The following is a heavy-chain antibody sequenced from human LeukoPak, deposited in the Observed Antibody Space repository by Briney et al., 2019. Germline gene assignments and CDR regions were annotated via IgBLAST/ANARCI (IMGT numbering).Heavy chain of an antibody. Sequence: SETLSLTCTVSGYSISSGYYWGWIRQPPGKGLEWIGSIYHSGSTYYNPSLKSRVTISVDTSTNQISLKLSSVTAADTAVYYCARVRGSSWHYFDYWGQGTLVTVSS. CDR1: GYSISSGYY. J-gene: IGHJ4*02. CDR3: ARVRGSSWHYFDY. CDR2: IYHSGST. V-gene: IGHV4-38-2*02. D-gene: IGHD6-13*01.